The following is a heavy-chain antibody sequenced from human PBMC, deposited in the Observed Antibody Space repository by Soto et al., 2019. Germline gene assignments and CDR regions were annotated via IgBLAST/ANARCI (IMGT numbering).Heavy chain of an antibody. Sequence: EVQLLESGGGLVQPGGSLRLSCSASGFIFRNYNMHWVRQAPGKGLEYVSGISSNGGSTFYADSVKGRFSISRDNSKNTLHLQMGSLSPEDMGTYYCARADYGTFDNWGQGTLVAVSS. D-gene: IGHD4-17*01. CDR1: GFIFRNYN. J-gene: IGHJ4*02. CDR2: ISSNGGST. CDR3: ARADYGTFDN. V-gene: IGHV3-64*07.